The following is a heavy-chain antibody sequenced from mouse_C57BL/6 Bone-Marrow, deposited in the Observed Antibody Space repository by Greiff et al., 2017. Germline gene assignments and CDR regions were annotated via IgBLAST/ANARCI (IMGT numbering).Heavy chain of an antibody. Sequence: QVQLQQSGAELVKPGASVKLSCKASGYTFTSYWMHWVKQRPGQGLEWIGMIHPNSGSTNYNEKFKSKATLTVDKSSSTAYMQLSSLTSDDYAVYYCARATAKVYWDDWGKGTTLTVSS. CDR1: GYTFTSYW. CDR2: IHPNSGST. D-gene: IGHD1-1*01. V-gene: IGHV1-64*01. CDR3: ARATAKVYWDD. J-gene: IGHJ2*01.